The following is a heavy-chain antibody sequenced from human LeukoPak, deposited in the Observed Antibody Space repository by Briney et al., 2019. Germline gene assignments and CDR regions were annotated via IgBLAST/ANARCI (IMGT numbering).Heavy chain of an antibody. Sequence: ASVKVSCKASGGTFSSYAISWVRQAPGQGHEWMGGIIPIFGTANYAQKFQGRVTITTDESTSTAYMELSSLRSEDTAVYYCARAGMAAVGIDWFDPWGQGTLVTVSS. J-gene: IGHJ5*02. CDR1: GGTFSSYA. D-gene: IGHD6-13*01. CDR2: IIPIFGTA. CDR3: ARAGMAAVGIDWFDP. V-gene: IGHV1-69*05.